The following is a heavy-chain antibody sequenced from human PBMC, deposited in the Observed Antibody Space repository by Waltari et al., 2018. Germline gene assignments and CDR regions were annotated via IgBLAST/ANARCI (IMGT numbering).Heavy chain of an antibody. D-gene: IGHD3-3*01. CDR1: GFTFRSYS. CDR3: GRDWSGWDT. Sequence: DVQLVESGGGPVKPGESLRLSCVASGFTFRSYSMNWVRQAPGKGLEWVSSISSGSTYIYYADSVKGRFTISRDDAKNSLFLQMNSLRDEDTAVYYCGRDWSGWDTWGQGTLVTVSS. J-gene: IGHJ5*02. V-gene: IGHV3-21*01. CDR2: ISSGSTYI.